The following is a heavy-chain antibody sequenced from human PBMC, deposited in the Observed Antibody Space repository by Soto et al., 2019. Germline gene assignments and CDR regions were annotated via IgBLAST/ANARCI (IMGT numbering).Heavy chain of an antibody. CDR3: ARYTAVADPYYFDY. D-gene: IGHD6-19*01. CDR2: ISYDGSNQ. Sequence: PGGSLRLSCAASGFTFNIYGMHWVRQAPDKGLEWVALISYDGSNQYYADSVKGRFTISRDNSKNTLFLQMNSLRADDTAVYYCARYTAVADPYYFDYWGQGTLVTVSS. CDR1: GFTFNIYG. V-gene: IGHV3-30*03. J-gene: IGHJ4*02.